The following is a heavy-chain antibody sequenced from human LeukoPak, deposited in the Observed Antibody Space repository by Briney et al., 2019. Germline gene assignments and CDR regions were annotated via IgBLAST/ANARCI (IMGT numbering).Heavy chain of an antibody. CDR2: ISSSGSTI. J-gene: IGHJ4*02. V-gene: IGHV3-11*04. CDR3: ARKDYDFWSGYALDY. CDR1: GFTFSDYY. Sequence: GGSLRLSCAASGFTFSDYYMSWIRQAPGKGLEWVSYISSSGSTIYYADSVKGRFTISRDNAKNSLYLQMNSLRAEDTAVHYCARKDYDFWSGYALDYWGQGTLVTVSS. D-gene: IGHD3-3*01.